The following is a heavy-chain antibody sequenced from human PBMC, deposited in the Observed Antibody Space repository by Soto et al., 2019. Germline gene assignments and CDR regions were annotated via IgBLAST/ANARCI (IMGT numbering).Heavy chain of an antibody. J-gene: IGHJ5*02. D-gene: IGHD3-22*01. CDR3: AGWSSSGYNWFDP. CDR2: INPIFDKT. V-gene: IGHV1-69*06. CDR1: GYTFTNYA. Sequence: GASVKVSCKASGYTFTNYAMHWVRQAPGQGLEWMGWINPIFDKTNYAQKFQGRLTITADTSTSTAYMELSSLRSEDTAVYYCAGWSSSGYNWFDPWGQGTLVTVSS.